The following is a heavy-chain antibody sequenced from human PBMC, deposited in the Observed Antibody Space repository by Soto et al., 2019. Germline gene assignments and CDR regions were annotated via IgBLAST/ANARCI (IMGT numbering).Heavy chain of an antibody. D-gene: IGHD2-21*02. Sequence: PGGSLRLSCAASGFTFDDYAMHWVRQAPGKGLEWVSGISWNSGSIGYADSVKGRFTISRDNAKNSLYLQMNSLRAEDTALYYCAKGSGDLKEGFFDYWGQGTLVTVSS. CDR3: AKGSGDLKEGFFDY. J-gene: IGHJ4*02. CDR2: ISWNSGSI. V-gene: IGHV3-9*01. CDR1: GFTFDDYA.